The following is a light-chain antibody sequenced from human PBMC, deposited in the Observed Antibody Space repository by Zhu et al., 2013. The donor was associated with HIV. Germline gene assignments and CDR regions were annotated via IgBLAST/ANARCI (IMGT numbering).Light chain of an antibody. CDR2: AGS. CDR3: QQADTFPPT. V-gene: IGKV1-12*01. CDR1: QDIGTY. J-gene: IGKJ4*01. Sequence: DIQMTQSPSSVSASVGDRVTITCRASQDIGTYLAWYQQKPGKAPELLVYAGSPVQTGVSSRFSGSGSGTDFTLTISNLQAEDFVTYYCQQADTFPPTFGGGTKVEIK.